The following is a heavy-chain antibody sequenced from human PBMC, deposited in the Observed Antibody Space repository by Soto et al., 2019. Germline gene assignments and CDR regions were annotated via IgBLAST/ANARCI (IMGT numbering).Heavy chain of an antibody. D-gene: IGHD6-19*01. Sequence: XETLALTCSVSGGSISGSSWSWIRQSPGKGLEWLGYVYYTGSTNYSPSLRSRVSISVDTSKNEFSLRLSSVTAADTAVYFCARSVAVPGAHIDYWGQGTQVTVSS. CDR1: GGSISGSS. J-gene: IGHJ4*02. CDR2: VYYTGST. V-gene: IGHV4-59*01. CDR3: ARSVAVPGAHIDY.